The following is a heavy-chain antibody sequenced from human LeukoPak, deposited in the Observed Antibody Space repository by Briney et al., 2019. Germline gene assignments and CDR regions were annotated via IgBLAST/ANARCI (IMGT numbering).Heavy chain of an antibody. V-gene: IGHV3-7*01. CDR3: ARDGGDFDY. CDR1: GFTFSSYW. J-gene: IGHJ4*02. D-gene: IGHD3-3*01. Sequence: GGSLRLSCVASGFTFSSYWMSWVRQAPGKGLEWVANIKQDGSEYSYADSVKGRFTISRDSAKNSLYLQMNSLRAEDTAVYYCARDGGDFDYWGQGTLVTVSS. CDR2: IKQDGSEY.